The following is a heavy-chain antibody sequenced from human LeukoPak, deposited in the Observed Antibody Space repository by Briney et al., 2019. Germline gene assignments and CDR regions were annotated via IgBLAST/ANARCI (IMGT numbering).Heavy chain of an antibody. V-gene: IGHV3-30*18. J-gene: IGHJ6*02. CDR2: ISYDGSNK. Sequence: GRSLRLSCAASGFTFSSYGMHWVRQAPGKGLEWVAVISYDGSNKYYADSVKGRFTISRDNSKNTLYLQMNSLRAEDTAVYYCAKDLDAVVVVPGNYYYGMDVWGQGTTVTVSS. D-gene: IGHD2-2*01. CDR1: GFTFSSYG. CDR3: AKDLDAVVVVPGNYYYGMDV.